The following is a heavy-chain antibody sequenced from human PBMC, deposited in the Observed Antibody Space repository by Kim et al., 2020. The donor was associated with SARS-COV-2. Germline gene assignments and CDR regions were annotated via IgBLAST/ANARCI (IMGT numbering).Heavy chain of an antibody. CDR3: ARATSGHGFDN. J-gene: IGHJ4*02. D-gene: IGHD5-12*01. V-gene: IGHV1-2*02. CDR2: GT. Sequence: GTNFAQTLQGRVTVTRDSSVNTVYLEVSGLTSADTAIYYCARATSGHGFDNWGQGTLVTVSP.